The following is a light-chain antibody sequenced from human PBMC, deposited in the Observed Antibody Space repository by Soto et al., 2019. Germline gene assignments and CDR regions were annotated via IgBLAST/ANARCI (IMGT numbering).Light chain of an antibody. CDR2: DVS. CDR3: CSYVGSYILYV. V-gene: IGLV2-11*01. J-gene: IGLJ1*01. Sequence: QSVLTQPRSVSGSPGQSVTISFTGTSSDVGGYNYVSWYQQHPGKAPKVMIYDVSKRPSGVPDRFSGSKSGNTASLTISGLQAEDEADYYCCSYVGSYILYVFGTGTKLTVL. CDR1: SSDVGGYNY.